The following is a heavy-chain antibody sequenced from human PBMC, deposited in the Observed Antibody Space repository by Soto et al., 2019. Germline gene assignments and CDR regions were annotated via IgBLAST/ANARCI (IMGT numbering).Heavy chain of an antibody. CDR1: GFTFSSYG. CDR2: ISYDGSNK. V-gene: IGHV3-30*03. D-gene: IGHD3-22*01. Sequence: QVQLVESGGGVVQPGRSLRLSCAASGFTFSSYGMHWVRQAPGKGLEWVAVISYDGSNKYYADSVKGRFTISGDNSKNTLYLQMNSLRAEETAVYYCARHLATYYYDSSGYCMDVWGQGTTVTVSS. CDR3: ARHLATYYYDSSGYCMDV. J-gene: IGHJ6*02.